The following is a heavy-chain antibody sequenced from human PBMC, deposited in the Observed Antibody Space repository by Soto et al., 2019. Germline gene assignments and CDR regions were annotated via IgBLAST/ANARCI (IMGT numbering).Heavy chain of an antibody. V-gene: IGHV5-10-1*01. Sequence: PXESLKISCKGSGCSFTSYWISWVRQMPGKGLEWMGRIDPSDSYTNYSPSFQGHVTISADKSISTAYLQWSSLKASDTAMYYCARHVPSVGGFDHWGQGTLVTVSS. CDR2: IDPSDSYT. CDR1: GCSFTSYW. D-gene: IGHD2-15*01. J-gene: IGHJ5*02. CDR3: ARHVPSVGGFDH.